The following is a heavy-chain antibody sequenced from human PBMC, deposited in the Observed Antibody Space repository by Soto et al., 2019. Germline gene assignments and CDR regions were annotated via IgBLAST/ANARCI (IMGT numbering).Heavy chain of an antibody. CDR2: IYSGGST. J-gene: IGHJ4*02. V-gene: IGHV3-53*01. D-gene: IGHD3-16*01. CDR3: ARETSMLGAGWGTDY. Sequence: GSLRLSCAASGFTVSSNYMSWVRQAPGKGLEWVSVIYSGGSTYYADSVKGRFTISRDNSKNTLYLQMNSLRAEDTAVYYCARETSMLGAGWGTDYWGKRILVTVS. CDR1: GFTVSSNY.